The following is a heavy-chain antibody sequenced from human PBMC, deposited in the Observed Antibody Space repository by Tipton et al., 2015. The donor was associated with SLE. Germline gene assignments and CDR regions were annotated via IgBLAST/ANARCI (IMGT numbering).Heavy chain of an antibody. J-gene: IGHJ5*02. CDR1: GGSIDTYSFY. Sequence: TLSLTCSVSGGSIDTYSFYWGWIRQPPGKGLEWIGSMYYSGTTNYNPSLKSRVTISGDTSKNQFSLKLSSVTAADTAIYYCAREGIGSKQLRDPWGQGIRVTVSS. CDR3: AREGIGSKQLRDP. CDR2: MYYSGTT. D-gene: IGHD6-25*01. V-gene: IGHV4-39*07.